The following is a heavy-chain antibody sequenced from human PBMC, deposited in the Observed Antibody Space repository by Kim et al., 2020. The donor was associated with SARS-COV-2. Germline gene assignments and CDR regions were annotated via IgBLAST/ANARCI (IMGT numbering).Heavy chain of an antibody. J-gene: IGHJ4*02. V-gene: IGHV4-39*01. Sequence: KSRVTISVDTSKNQFSLKLSSVTAADTAVYYCARHESACSGGSCRTSFDYWGQGTLVTVSS. D-gene: IGHD2-15*01. CDR3: ARHESACSGGSCRTSFDY.